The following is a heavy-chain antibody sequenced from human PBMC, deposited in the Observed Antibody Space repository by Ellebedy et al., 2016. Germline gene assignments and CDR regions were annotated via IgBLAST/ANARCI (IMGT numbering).Heavy chain of an antibody. CDR1: GFTFSGYA. Sequence: GESLKISCAASGFTFSGYAMHWVRQAPGKGLEWVAVIAYDGSDVVYADSVKGRFTISRENFKNTLYLQMNSLGPEDTAVYYCAKDVSRYRGGAFDIWGQGTAITVSS. CDR3: AKDVSRYRGGAFDI. J-gene: IGHJ3*02. D-gene: IGHD6-13*01. CDR2: IAYDGSDV. V-gene: IGHV3-30*01.